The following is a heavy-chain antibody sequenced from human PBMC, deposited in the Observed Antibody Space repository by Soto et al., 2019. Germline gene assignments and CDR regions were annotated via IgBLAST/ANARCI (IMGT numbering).Heavy chain of an antibody. CDR2: MYHSGST. D-gene: IGHD2-2*01. CDR1: GGSISSGGYS. Sequence: SGTLSLTCAVSGGSISSGGYSWSWIRQPPGKGLEWIGYMYHSGSTYYNPSLKSRVTISIDRSKNQFSLKLSSVTAADTAVYSCARVPDYWGQGILVTVPQ. CDR3: ARVPDY. J-gene: IGHJ4*02. V-gene: IGHV4-30-2*01.